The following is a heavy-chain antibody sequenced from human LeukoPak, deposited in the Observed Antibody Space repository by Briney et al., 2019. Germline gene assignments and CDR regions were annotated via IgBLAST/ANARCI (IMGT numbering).Heavy chain of an antibody. CDR2: IYYSGST. CDR1: GGSISSYY. Sequence: KASETLSLTCTISGGSISSYYWSWIRQPPGKGLEWIGYIYYSGSTNYNPSLKGRVTISVDTSKNQFSLKLSSVTAADTAVYYCARVGATRAFDIWGQGTMVTVSS. CDR3: ARVGATRAFDI. D-gene: IGHD1-26*01. V-gene: IGHV4-59*01. J-gene: IGHJ3*02.